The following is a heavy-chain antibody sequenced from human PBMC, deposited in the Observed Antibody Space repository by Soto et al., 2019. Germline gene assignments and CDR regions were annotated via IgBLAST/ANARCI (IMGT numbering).Heavy chain of an antibody. CDR2: INHSGST. V-gene: IGHV4-34*01. D-gene: IGHD4-17*01. J-gene: IGHJ4*02. CDR3: ARARVYGDYYY. Sequence: SETLSLTCAVYGGSFSGYYWSWIRQPPGKGLEWIGEINHSGSTNYNPSLKSRVTISVDTSKNQFSLKLSSVTAADTAVYYCARARVYGDYYYWGQGTLVTVSS. CDR1: GGSFSGYY.